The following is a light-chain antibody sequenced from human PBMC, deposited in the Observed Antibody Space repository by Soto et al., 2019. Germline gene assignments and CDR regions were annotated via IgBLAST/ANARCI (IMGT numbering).Light chain of an antibody. CDR1: QVTSRY. CDR2: GAS. J-gene: IGKJ5*01. V-gene: IGKV3-20*01. CDR3: QQYSTSPIS. Sequence: ESVLTQSPGTLSLPPGERATLSCRASQVTSRYLSWYQQRPGQAPRLLIYGASSRATGIPDRFSGSGSGTDFTLTISRLEPEDFAVYYCQQYSTSPISFGQGTRLEIK.